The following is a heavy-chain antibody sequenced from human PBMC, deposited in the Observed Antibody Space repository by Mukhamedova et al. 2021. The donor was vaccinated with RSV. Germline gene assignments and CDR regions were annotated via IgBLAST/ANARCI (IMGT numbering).Heavy chain of an antibody. Sequence: MAWISAFNGNTYAAQKFQDRVTMTTDTSTSTAYMELRGLTSDDTAIYYCARGWGLTTGQYFDHWGQGTLVTVSS. CDR3: ARGWGLTTGQYFDH. CDR2: ISAFNGNT. V-gene: IGHV1-18*01. D-gene: IGHD1-14*01. J-gene: IGHJ4*02.